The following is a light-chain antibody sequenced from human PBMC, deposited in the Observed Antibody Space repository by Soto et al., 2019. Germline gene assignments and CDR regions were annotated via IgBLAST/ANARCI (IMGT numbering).Light chain of an antibody. J-gene: IGLJ3*02. V-gene: IGLV3-10*01. CDR1: ALPKKF. Sequence: SYELTQSPSMSVSPGQEARITCSGDALPKKFAYWYLQKSGQAPVLVIYEDTKRPSGIPERFSGSSSGTVVTLTVSGAQVDDEGDYYCYSTDSTGTQRVFGGGTKLTVL. CDR3: YSTDSTGTQRV. CDR2: EDT.